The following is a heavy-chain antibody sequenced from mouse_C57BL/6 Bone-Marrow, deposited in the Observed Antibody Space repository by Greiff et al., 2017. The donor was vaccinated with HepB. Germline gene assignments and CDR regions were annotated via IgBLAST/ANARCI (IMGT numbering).Heavy chain of an antibody. CDR2: INSDGSST. CDR3: ARDGSSWYFDV. D-gene: IGHD1-3*01. CDR1: GFTFSDYY. V-gene: IGHV5-16*01. J-gene: IGHJ1*03. Sequence: EVKLVESEGGLVQPGSSMKLSCTASGFTFSDYYMAWVRQVPEKGLEWVANINSDGSSTYYLDSLKSRFIISRDNAKNILYLQMSSLKSEDTATYYCARDGSSWYFDVWGTGTTVTVSS.